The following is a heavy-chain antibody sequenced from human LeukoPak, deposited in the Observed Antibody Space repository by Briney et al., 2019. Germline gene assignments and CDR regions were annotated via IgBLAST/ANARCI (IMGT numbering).Heavy chain of an antibody. J-gene: IGHJ5*02. V-gene: IGHV1-2*02. CDR3: ARGPWFGEVSVASGVPDNWFDP. CDR1: GYTFTGYF. D-gene: IGHD3-10*01. Sequence: RASVKVSCKASGYTFTGYFIHWVRQAPGQGLEWMGWINPNSGGTNYAQKLQGRVTMTTDTSTSTAYMELRSLRSDDTAVYYCARGPWFGEVSVASGVPDNWFDPWGQGTLVTVSS. CDR2: INPNSGGT.